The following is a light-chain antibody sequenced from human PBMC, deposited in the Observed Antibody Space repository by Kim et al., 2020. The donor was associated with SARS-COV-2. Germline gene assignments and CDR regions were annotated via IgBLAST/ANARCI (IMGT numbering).Light chain of an antibody. CDR3: QQRSNWPPLT. CDR1: QSVSNY. V-gene: IGKV3-11*01. J-gene: IGKJ4*01. CDR2: DAS. Sequence: SPGERGPLPCMASQSVSNYLAWYQQKPRQAPSLIIFDASRRAAGIPARFSGSGSGTDFTLTISSLEPEDFAIYYCQQRSNWPPLTFGGGTKVDIK.